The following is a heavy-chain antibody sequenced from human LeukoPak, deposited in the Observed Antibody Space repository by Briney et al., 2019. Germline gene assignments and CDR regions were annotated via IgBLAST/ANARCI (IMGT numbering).Heavy chain of an antibody. CDR3: ARFRTWGDKAFDY. J-gene: IGHJ4*02. Sequence: GGSLRLSCAAPGFTFTTYWMHWVRQAPGKGLVWVSHINSEGSITSYADSVKGRFTISRDNAKNTLYLQMNSLRAEDTAVYYCARFRTWGDKAFDYWGQGTLVTVSS. CDR2: INSEGSIT. V-gene: IGHV3-74*01. CDR1: GFTFTTYW. D-gene: IGHD2-21*02.